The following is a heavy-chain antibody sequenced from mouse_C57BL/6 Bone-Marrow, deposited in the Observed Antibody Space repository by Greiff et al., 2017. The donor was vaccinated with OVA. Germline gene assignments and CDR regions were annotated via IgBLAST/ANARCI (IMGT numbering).Heavy chain of an antibody. J-gene: IGHJ1*03. Sequence: VQLQQPGAELVKPGASVKLSCKASGYTFTSYWMQWVKQRPGQGLEWIGEIDPSDSYTNYNQKFKGKATLTVDTSSSTAYMQLSSLTSEDAAVYYCAGTGSYWYFDVWGTGTTVTVSS. CDR2: IDPSDSYT. CDR3: AGTGSYWYFDV. V-gene: IGHV1-50*01. D-gene: IGHD4-1*01. CDR1: GYTFTSYW.